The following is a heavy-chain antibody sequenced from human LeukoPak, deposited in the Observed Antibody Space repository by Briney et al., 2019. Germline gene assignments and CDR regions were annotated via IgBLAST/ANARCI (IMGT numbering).Heavy chain of an antibody. J-gene: IGHJ4*02. CDR2: IYHSGST. CDR1: GYSISSGYY. D-gene: IGHD3-3*01. Sequence: SETLSLACAVSGYSISSGYYWGWIRQPPGKGLEWIGSIYHSGSTYYNPSLKSRVTISVDTSKNQFSLKLSSVTAADTAVYYCAREGDLWSGYYTGIDYWGQGTLVTVSS. V-gene: IGHV4-38-2*02. CDR3: AREGDLWSGYYTGIDY.